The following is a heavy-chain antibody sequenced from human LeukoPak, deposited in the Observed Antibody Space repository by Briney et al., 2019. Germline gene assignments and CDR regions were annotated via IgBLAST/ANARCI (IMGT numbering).Heavy chain of an antibody. CDR2: ISPSGDIT. V-gene: IGHV3-23*01. D-gene: IGHD1-26*01. CDR3: ARDNRKAGAATEDY. Sequence: GGSLRLSCAASGFTFSSHGINWVRQAPGKGLEWVSGISPSGDITYYTDSVQGRFTISRDNSKNMMYVQMNSLRAEDTAVYYCARDNRKAGAATEDYWGQGTLVTVSS. CDR1: GFTFSSHG. J-gene: IGHJ4*02.